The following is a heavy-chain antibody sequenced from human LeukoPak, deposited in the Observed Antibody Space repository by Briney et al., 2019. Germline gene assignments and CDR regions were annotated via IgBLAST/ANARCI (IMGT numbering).Heavy chain of an antibody. Sequence: GASVKVSCKASGYTFTSYDINWVRQATGQGLEWMGWMNPNSGNTGYAQKFQGRVTITRNTSISTAYMELSSLRSEDTAVYYCAAEGYYDSSGYYNNWGQGTLVTVSS. CDR3: AAEGYYDSSGYYNN. CDR2: MNPNSGNT. CDR1: GYTFTSYD. J-gene: IGHJ4*02. D-gene: IGHD3-22*01. V-gene: IGHV1-8*01.